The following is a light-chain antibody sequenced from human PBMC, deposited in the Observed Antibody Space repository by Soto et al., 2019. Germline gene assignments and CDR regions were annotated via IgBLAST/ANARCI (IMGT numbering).Light chain of an antibody. Sequence: DIQMTQSPSTLSASVGDRVTITCRASQSISSWLAWYQQKPGKAPKLLIYDASSLERGVPSRFSGSGSGTEFTLTISSLQPDDFATYYCQQYNSYSGTFGQGTNVEIK. CDR2: DAS. V-gene: IGKV1-5*01. CDR3: QQYNSYSGT. CDR1: QSISSW. J-gene: IGKJ1*01.